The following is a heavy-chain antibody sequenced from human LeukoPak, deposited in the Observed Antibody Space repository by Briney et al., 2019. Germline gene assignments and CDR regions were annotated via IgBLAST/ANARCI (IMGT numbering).Heavy chain of an antibody. Sequence: ASVKVSCKAFGYTFTSYDINWVRQATGQGLEWMGWMNPNSGNTGYAQKFQGRVTITRNTSISTAYMELSSLRSEDTAVYYCAREGAARTVDYWGQGTLVTVSS. V-gene: IGHV1-8*01. J-gene: IGHJ4*02. D-gene: IGHD4-17*01. CDR1: GYTFTSYD. CDR3: AREGAARTVDY. CDR2: MNPNSGNT.